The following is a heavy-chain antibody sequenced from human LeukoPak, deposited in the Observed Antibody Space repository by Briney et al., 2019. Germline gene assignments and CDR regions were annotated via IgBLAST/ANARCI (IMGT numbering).Heavy chain of an antibody. J-gene: IGHJ4*02. D-gene: IGHD1-26*01. CDR3: AREYSGSYNY. V-gene: IGHV4-59*01. Sequence: SETLSLTCTVSGGSISSYYWSWIRQPPERGLEWIGYIYYSGSNNYNPSLKSRVTISVDTSRNQFSLKLSSVTAADTAVYYCAREYSGSYNYWGQGTLVTVSS. CDR2: IYYSGSN. CDR1: GGSISSYY.